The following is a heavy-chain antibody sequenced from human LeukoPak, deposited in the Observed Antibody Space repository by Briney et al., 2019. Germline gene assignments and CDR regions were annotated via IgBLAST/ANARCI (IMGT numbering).Heavy chain of an antibody. Sequence: GGSLRLSCAASGFTFSIYAMSWVRQAPGKGLEWVSSISSSSSYIYYADSVKGRFTISRDNAKNSLYLQMNSLRAEDTAVYYCARDYYDSSGDPSRYFDYWGQGTLVTVSS. CDR2: ISSSSSYI. V-gene: IGHV3-21*01. J-gene: IGHJ4*02. CDR1: GFTFSIYA. CDR3: ARDYYDSSGDPSRYFDY. D-gene: IGHD3-22*01.